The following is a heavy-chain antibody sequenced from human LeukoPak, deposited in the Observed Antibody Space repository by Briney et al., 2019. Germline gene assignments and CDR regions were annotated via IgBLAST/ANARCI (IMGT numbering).Heavy chain of an antibody. V-gene: IGHV4-31*03. CDR2: NYYSGST. J-gene: IGHJ3*01. D-gene: IGHD6-13*01. Sequence: SETLSLTCTVSGGSISSGGYYWSWIRQHPGKGLEWIGYNYYSGSTYYNPSLKSRVTITVDTSKNQFSLKLSSVTAADTAVYYCARTISSSWGDFPYDAWGLGTMVIVSS. CDR1: GGSISSGGYY. CDR3: ARTISSSWGDFPYDA.